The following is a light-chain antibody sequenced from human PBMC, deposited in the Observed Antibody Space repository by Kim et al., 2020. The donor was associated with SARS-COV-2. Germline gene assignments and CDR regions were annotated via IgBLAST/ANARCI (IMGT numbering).Light chain of an antibody. CDR1: KLGDKY. Sequence: SYELTQPPSVSVSPGQTASITCSGDKLGDKYACWYQQKPGQSPVLVIYQHSKRPSGIPERFSGSNSGNTATLTISETQAMDEADYYCQAWDSSTVVFGGGTQLTVL. V-gene: IGLV3-1*01. CDR2: QHS. CDR3: QAWDSSTVV. J-gene: IGLJ2*01.